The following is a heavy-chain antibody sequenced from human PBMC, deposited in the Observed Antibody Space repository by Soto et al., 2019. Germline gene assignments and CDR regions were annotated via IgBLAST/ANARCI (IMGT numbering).Heavy chain of an antibody. V-gene: IGHV3-30-3*01. J-gene: IGHJ6*02. CDR1: GFTFSDNT. CDR2: ISFDESNE. Sequence: QVQLVESGGGVVQPGRSLRLSCAASGFTFSDNTMHWVRQAPGKGLEWVASISFDESNEYYADSAKGRFTISRVNSKNTLYLQMNSLRAEDTALYYCARDVDQYGHTTYYGMDVWGQGTTVTVSS. CDR3: ARDVDQYGHTTYYGMDV. D-gene: IGHD1-1*01.